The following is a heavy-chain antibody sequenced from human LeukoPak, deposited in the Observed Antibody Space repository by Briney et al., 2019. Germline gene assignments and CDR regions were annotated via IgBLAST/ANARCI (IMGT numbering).Heavy chain of an antibody. D-gene: IGHD5-12*01. V-gene: IGHV3-30-3*01. CDR2: ISYDGSNK. CDR1: GFTFSSYA. Sequence: SGGSLRLSCAASGFTFSSYAMHWVRQAPGKGLEWVAVISYDGSNKYYADSVKGRFTISRDNSKNTLYLQMNSLRAEDTAVYYCARGYSGYDSLDYWGQGTLVTVSS. J-gene: IGHJ4*02. CDR3: ARGYSGYDSLDY.